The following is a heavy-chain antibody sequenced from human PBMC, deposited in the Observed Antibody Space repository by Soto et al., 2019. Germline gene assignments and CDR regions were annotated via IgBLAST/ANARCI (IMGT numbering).Heavy chain of an antibody. CDR1: GFTFSDYY. CDR3: ARDLMVRGVILLAAFDI. Sequence: KAGGSLRLSCAASGFTFSDYYMSWIRQAPGKGLEWVSYISSSGSTIYYADSVKGRFTISRDNAKNSLYLQMNSLRAEDTAVYYCARDLMVRGVILLAAFDIWGQGTMVTVSS. CDR2: ISSSGSTI. V-gene: IGHV3-11*01. J-gene: IGHJ3*02. D-gene: IGHD3-10*01.